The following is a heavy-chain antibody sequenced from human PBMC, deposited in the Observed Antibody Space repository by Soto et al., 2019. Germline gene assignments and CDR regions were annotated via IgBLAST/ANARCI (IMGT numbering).Heavy chain of an antibody. CDR3: AGAYDWVWDS. V-gene: IGHV1-2*02. D-gene: IGHD1-1*01. CDR1: GYTFTDSH. Sequence: ASVKVSCKASGYTFTDSHIHWVRQAPGQGLEWMGWINPDTGDRNYAQRFQGRLPLTRDTPIPTAYLALTRRPSDDRPVYFGAGAYDWVWDSWGRGTLVPVSS. CDR2: INPDTGDR. J-gene: IGHJ4*02.